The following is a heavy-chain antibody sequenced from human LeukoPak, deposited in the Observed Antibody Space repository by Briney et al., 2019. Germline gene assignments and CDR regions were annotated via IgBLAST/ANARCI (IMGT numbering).Heavy chain of an antibody. J-gene: IGHJ4*02. CDR3: ARVGVAGFDY. Sequence: GGSLRPSCAASGFTIDDYWMSWVRQAPGKGLEWVANIKEDVSDKYYVDSVKGRFTISRDNAKNSLYLRMSRLRAEDTAVYYCARVGVAGFDYWGQGILVTVSS. D-gene: IGHD3-3*01. CDR2: IKEDVSDK. V-gene: IGHV3-7*03. CDR1: GFTIDDYW.